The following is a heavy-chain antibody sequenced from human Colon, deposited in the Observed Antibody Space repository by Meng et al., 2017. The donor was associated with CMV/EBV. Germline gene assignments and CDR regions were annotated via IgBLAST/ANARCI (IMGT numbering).Heavy chain of an antibody. V-gene: IGHV3-23*03. J-gene: IGHJ4*02. CDR3: AKGPWGIVSH. CDR1: GFTFSSYA. Sequence: GEALKISCAASGFTFSSYAMSWVRQAPGEGLEWVSILYTDGPTTNYADSVKGRFIISRDKSKNPVYLQMNSLRAEDSAVYYCAKGPWGIVSHWGQGTLVTVSS. CDR2: LYTDGPTT. D-gene: IGHD2-15*01.